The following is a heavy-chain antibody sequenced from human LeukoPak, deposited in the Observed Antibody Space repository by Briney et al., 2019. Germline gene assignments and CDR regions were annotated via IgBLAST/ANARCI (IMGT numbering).Heavy chain of an antibody. Sequence: GGSLRLSCAASGFSFSGYAMHWVRRTPGKGLEWVAVISHDEKNKFYAESVKGRFTISRDNSKNTLFLEINSLRPEDTAFYYCATTFRGVIITRLDYWGQGTLVTVSS. D-gene: IGHD3-10*01. CDR1: GFSFSGYA. CDR3: ATTFRGVIITRLDY. CDR2: ISHDEKNK. J-gene: IGHJ4*02. V-gene: IGHV3-30*04.